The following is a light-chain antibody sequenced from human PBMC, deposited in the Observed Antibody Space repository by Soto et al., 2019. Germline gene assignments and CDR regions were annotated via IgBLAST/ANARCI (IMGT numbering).Light chain of an antibody. CDR2: SNN. CDR3: AAWDDSLNGVV. CDR1: SSNIGSNT. V-gene: IGLV1-44*01. Sequence: QAVVTQPPSASGTPGQRVTISCSGSSSNIGSNTVNWYQLLPGTAPKLLIQSNNQRPSGVPDRFSGSKSGTSASLAISGLQSEDEADYYCAAWDDSLNGVVFGGGTKVTVL. J-gene: IGLJ2*01.